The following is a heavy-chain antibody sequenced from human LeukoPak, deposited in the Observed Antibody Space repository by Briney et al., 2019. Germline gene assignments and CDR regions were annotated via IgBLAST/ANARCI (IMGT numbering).Heavy chain of an antibody. CDR2: MSPDSGNT. Sequence: ASVKVSCKTSGYRFTRYDMNWVRQATGQGLEWMGRMSPDSGNTGYAQNFQGRVTMTGNTSIGTAYMELSSLRSEDTAVYCCARSQYRSSWSPFDYWGQGTLVTVSS. J-gene: IGHJ4*02. CDR3: ARSQYRSSWSPFDY. V-gene: IGHV1-8*01. CDR1: GYRFTRYD. D-gene: IGHD6-13*01.